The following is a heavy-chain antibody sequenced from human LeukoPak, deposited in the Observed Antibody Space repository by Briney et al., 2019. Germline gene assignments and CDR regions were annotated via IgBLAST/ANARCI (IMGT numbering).Heavy chain of an antibody. CDR1: GFTFSSYG. J-gene: IGHJ4*02. Sequence: GRSLRLSCAASGFTFSSYGMHWVRQAPGKGLEWVAVISYDGSNKYYADSVKGRFTISRDNSKNTLYLQMNSLRAEDTAVYYCAKVGASNGVDYWGQGTLVTASS. CDR2: ISYDGSNK. V-gene: IGHV3-30*18. CDR3: AKVGASNGVDY.